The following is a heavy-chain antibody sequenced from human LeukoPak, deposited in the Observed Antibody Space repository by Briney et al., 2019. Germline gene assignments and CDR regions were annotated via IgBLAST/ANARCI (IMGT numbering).Heavy chain of an antibody. CDR3: AKSRSNSRTDFES. CDR1: GDSISTSNFH. CDR2: LDYSATT. V-gene: IGHV4-39*07. Sequence: SETLSLTCTVSGDSISTSNFHWGWIRQPPGKGLEWIGSLDYSATTYYNPSLKSRVTLSLDTSKNQFSLSLISVTDADTAVYYCAKSRSNSRTDFESWGQGTLVAVSS. D-gene: IGHD1-26*01. J-gene: IGHJ4*02.